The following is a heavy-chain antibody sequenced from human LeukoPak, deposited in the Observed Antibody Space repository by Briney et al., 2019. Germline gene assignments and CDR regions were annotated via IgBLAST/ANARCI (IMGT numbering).Heavy chain of an antibody. V-gene: IGHV3-53*01. Sequence: PGGSLRLSCAASGFTVSNNRLSWVRQAPGMGLEWVSTIYSDGNTYYPDSVKGRFTISRDGSKNTLYLQLNSLRTEDTAIYYCVREREGSISEHWGQGTLVTVSS. J-gene: IGHJ1*01. CDR2: IYSDGNT. CDR1: GFTVSNNR. CDR3: VREREGSISEH. D-gene: IGHD3-3*02.